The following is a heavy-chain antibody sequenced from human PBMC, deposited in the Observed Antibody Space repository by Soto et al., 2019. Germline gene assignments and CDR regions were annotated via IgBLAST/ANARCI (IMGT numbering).Heavy chain of an antibody. CDR3: ARGTCSGGSCYSFHFDY. CDR1: EYTFTSYA. D-gene: IGHD2-15*01. CDR2: INAGNGNT. V-gene: IGHV1-3*01. Sequence: ASVKVSCKASEYTFTSYAMHWVRQAPGQRLEWMGWINAGNGNTKYSQKFQDRVTVTRDTSASTAYMELSSLRSEDTAVYYCARGTCSGGSCYSFHFDYWGQGTLVTVSS. J-gene: IGHJ4*02.